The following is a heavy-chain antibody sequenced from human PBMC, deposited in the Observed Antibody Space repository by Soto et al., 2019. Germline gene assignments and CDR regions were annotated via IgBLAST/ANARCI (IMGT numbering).Heavy chain of an antibody. Sequence: PGGSLRLSCAASGFTFRTYGMHWVRQAPGKGLEWVAAISYDGSNKYYADSVKGRFNISRDNSKNTLYLQMNSLIAEDTAVYYCEKRYEAARMGGIYYYYYGMDVWGQGTTVTVSS. D-gene: IGHD6-6*01. V-gene: IGHV3-30-3*02. CDR2: ISYDGSNK. CDR1: GFTFRTYG. CDR3: EKRYEAARMGGIYYYYYGMDV. J-gene: IGHJ6*02.